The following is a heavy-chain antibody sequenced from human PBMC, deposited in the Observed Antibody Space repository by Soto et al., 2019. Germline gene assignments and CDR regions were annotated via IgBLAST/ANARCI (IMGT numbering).Heavy chain of an antibody. CDR3: GRVSPSICGGGNCYRLDSYFDS. Sequence: QVQLVQSGAEVKKPGSSLKVSCKTSGVPFSTSGISWVRHGPGQGLAWMGGIIPLFVTPKYARKLQGRVSMTADDSATTTYLNLTGLSSDDTAIYYCGRVSPSICGGGNCYRLDSYFDSWGQGSQVVVSS. D-gene: IGHD2-21*01. V-gene: IGHV1-69*01. CDR2: IIPLFVTP. J-gene: IGHJ4*03. CDR1: GVPFSTSG.